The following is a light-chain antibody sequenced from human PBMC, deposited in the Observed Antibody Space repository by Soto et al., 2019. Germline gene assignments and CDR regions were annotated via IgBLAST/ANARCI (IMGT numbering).Light chain of an antibody. CDR2: AAS. V-gene: IGKV1-39*01. Sequence: DIQMTKSPSSLSASVGDRVTITCRASQSISSYLNWYQQKPGKAPKLLIYAASSLQSGVPSRFSGSASGTDFTLTISSLQPEDFATYYCQQSYSTSWTFGQGTKVEIK. CDR3: QQSYSTSWT. CDR1: QSISSY. J-gene: IGKJ1*01.